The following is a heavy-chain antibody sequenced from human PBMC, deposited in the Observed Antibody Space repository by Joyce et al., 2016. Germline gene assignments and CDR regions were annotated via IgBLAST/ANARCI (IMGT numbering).Heavy chain of an antibody. D-gene: IGHD3-16*01. J-gene: IGHJ5*02. CDR3: ARGGVLGS. Sequence: EVQLVQSGAEVKKPGESLKISCTGSGYNFASYWISWVRQMPGKGLEGMGRVDPSDSNVNYSPSFQGRVTISADKSTNTAYIQWSSLKASDTAMYYCARGGVLGSWGQGTLVIVSS. V-gene: IGHV5-10-1*03. CDR1: GYNFASYW. CDR2: VDPSDSNV.